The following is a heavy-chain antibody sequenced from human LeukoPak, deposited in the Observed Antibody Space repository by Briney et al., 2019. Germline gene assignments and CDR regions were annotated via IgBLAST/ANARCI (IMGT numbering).Heavy chain of an antibody. CDR2: ISYDGSNK. CDR3: ARSSSWDDWFDP. CDR1: GFTFSSYA. V-gene: IGHV3-30*04. Sequence: GRSLRLSCAASGFTFSSYAMHWVRQAPGKGLEWVAVISYDGSNKYYADSVKGRFTISRDNSKNTLHLQMNSLRAEDTAVYYCARSSSWDDWFDPWGQGTLVTVSS. D-gene: IGHD6-13*01. J-gene: IGHJ5*02.